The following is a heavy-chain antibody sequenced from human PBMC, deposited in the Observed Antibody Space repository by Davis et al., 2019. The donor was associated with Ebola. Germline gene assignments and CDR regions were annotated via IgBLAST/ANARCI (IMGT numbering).Heavy chain of an antibody. V-gene: IGHV3-48*03. Sequence: PGGSLRLSCAASGFTFSSYEMNWVRQAPGKGLEWVSYISSSGSTIYYADSVKGRFTISRDNAKNSLYLQMNSLRAEDTAVYYCARPPRGYSYREDNWFDPWGQGTLVTVSS. CDR1: GFTFSSYE. J-gene: IGHJ5*02. CDR3: ARPPRGYSYREDNWFDP. D-gene: IGHD5-18*01. CDR2: ISSSGSTI.